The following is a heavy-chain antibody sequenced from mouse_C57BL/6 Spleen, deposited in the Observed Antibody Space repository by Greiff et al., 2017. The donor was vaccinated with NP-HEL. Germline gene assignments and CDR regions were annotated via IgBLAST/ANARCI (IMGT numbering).Heavy chain of an antibody. CDR3: ARYGLLREGYYAMDY. V-gene: IGHV1-69*01. D-gene: IGHD2-3*01. J-gene: IGHJ4*01. CDR1: GYTFTSYW. Sequence: QVQLKQPGAELVMPGASVKLSCKASGYTFTSYWMHWVKQRPGQGLEWIGEIDPSDSYTNYNQKFKGKSTLTVDKSSSTAYMQLSSLTSEDSAVYDCARYGLLREGYYAMDYWGQGTSVTVSS. CDR2: IDPSDSYT.